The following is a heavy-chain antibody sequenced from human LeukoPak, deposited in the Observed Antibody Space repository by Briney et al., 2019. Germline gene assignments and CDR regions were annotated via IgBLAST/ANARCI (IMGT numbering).Heavy chain of an antibody. D-gene: IGHD5-18*01. J-gene: IGHJ4*02. CDR2: IKQDGSEK. V-gene: IGHV3-7*03. CDR1: GFTFSSYW. Sequence: GGSLRLSCAASGFTFSSYWMSWVRQAPGKGLEWVPNIKQDGSEKYYVDSVKGRFTISRDNAKNTLYLQMNSLRAEDSAVYYCVRADLPYGYQNFGYWGLGTLVTVSS. CDR3: VRADLPYGYQNFGY.